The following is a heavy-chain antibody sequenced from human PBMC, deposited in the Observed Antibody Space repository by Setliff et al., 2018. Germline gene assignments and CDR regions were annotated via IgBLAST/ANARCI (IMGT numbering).Heavy chain of an antibody. J-gene: IGHJ1*01. CDR2: VYSNVGT. Sequence: NPSETLSLTCTVSDGSLSNYYWSWIRQPAGKGLEWIGRVYSNVGTNFNPSLKSRVTMSVDPSKNQISLKLMSVTAADTAVYYCASRNSDGGPEYFQHWGQGALVTVSS. CDR3: ASRNSDGGPEYFQH. D-gene: IGHD1-26*01. V-gene: IGHV4-4*07. CDR1: DGSLSNYY.